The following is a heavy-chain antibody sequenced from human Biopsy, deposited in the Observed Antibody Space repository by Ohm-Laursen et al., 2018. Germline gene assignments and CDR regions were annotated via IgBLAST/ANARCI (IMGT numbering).Heavy chain of an antibody. J-gene: IGHJ5*02. CDR1: GDSFTSYA. CDR2: IIPIPNVA. V-gene: IGHV1-69*10. CDR3: ARGEGSSWFDP. Sequence: LVKVSCKASGDSFTSYAIGWVRQAPGQGLEWMGGIIPIPNVATYAQKFQGRITITADESTSTAYMELSSLTSDDTAVYFCARGEGSSWFDPWGHGTLVTVSS. D-gene: IGHD1-26*01.